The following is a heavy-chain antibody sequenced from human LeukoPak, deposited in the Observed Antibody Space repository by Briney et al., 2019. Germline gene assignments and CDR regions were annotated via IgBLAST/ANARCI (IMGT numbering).Heavy chain of an antibody. CDR2: IIGSVAST. J-gene: IGHJ4*02. CDR3: AKGGYDYVEVGYFDY. Sequence: GWSLRLSCAASGFPFASYAMSWVRQTPGKGLEWVSHIIGSVASTYYADSVKGRFTISRDNTKNTLYLQMNSLRADDTAVYFCAKGGYDYVEVGYFDYWGQGTVVTVSS. D-gene: IGHD5-12*01. CDR1: GFPFASYA. V-gene: IGHV3-23*01.